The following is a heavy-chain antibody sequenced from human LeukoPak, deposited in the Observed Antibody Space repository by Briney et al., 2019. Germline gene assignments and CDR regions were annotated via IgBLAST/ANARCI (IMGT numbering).Heavy chain of an antibody. CDR1: GFTFSGYW. V-gene: IGHV3-21*01. D-gene: IGHD3-9*01. Sequence: GGSLRLSCTASGFTFSGYWMNWVRQAPGKGLEWVSSISSSSSYIYYADSVKGRFTISRDNAKNSLYLQMNSLRAEDTAVYYCARDILTGSRPFPFDYWGQGTLVTVSS. J-gene: IGHJ4*02. CDR2: ISSSSSYI. CDR3: ARDILTGSRPFPFDY.